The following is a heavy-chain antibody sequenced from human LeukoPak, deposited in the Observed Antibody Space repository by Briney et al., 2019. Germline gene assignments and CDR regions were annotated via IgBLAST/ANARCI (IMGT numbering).Heavy chain of an antibody. D-gene: IGHD1-14*01. CDR2: INPGGSST. CDR1: GFTFSSYW. V-gene: IGHV3-74*01. CDR3: ARSNQADDY. J-gene: IGHJ4*02. Sequence: GGSLRLSCAASGFTFSSYWMHWVRQVPGKGLVWVSRINPGGSSTAYADSVKGRSTISRDNAKNTLYLQMDSLRAEDTAIYYCARSNQADDYWGQGTLVTVSS.